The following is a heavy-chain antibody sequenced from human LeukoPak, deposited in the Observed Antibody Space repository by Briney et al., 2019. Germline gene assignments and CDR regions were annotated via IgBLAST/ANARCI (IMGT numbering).Heavy chain of an antibody. V-gene: IGHV3-23*01. CDR1: GFTFSSYA. Sequence: GGSLRLSCAASGFTFSSYAMSWVRQAPGKGLEWVSAISGSGGSTYYADSVKGRFTISRDNSKNTLYLQMNSLRAEDTAVYYCAKSGSLWFGELSLDYWGQGTLVTVSS. CDR2: ISGSGGST. J-gene: IGHJ4*02. CDR3: AKSGSLWFGELSLDY. D-gene: IGHD3-10*01.